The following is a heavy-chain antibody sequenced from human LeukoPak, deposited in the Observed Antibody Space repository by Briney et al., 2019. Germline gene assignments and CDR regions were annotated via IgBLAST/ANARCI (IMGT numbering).Heavy chain of an antibody. J-gene: IGHJ4*02. D-gene: IGHD3-22*01. CDR3: AKDNYDSSGYSEGYFDY. V-gene: IGHV3-9*01. CDR1: GFTFDDYA. Sequence: GGSLRLSCAASGFTFDDYAMHWVRQAPGKGLEWVSGISWNSGSIGYADSVKGRFTISRDNAKNSLYLQMNSLRAEDTALYYCAKDNYDSSGYSEGYFDYWGQGTLVTVSS. CDR2: ISWNSGSI.